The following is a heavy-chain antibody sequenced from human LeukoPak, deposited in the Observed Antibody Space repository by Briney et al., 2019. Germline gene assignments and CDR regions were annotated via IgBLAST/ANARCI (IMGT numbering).Heavy chain of an antibody. V-gene: IGHV1-18*04. CDR2: ISAYNGNT. CDR3: ARARYDILTGYYDY. J-gene: IGHJ4*02. Sequence: GASVKVSWKASGYTFTSYGISWVRQAPGQGLEWMGWISAYNGNTNYAQKLQGRVTMTTDTSTSTAYMELRSLRSDDTAVYYCARARYDILTGYYDYWGQGTLVTVSS. CDR1: GYTFTSYG. D-gene: IGHD3-9*01.